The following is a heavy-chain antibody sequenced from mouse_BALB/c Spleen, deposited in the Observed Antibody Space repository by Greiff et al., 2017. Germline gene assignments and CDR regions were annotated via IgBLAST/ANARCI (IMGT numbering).Heavy chain of an antibody. CDR2: IYPGDGDT. CDR3: ARSARELGPDY. J-gene: IGHJ2*01. V-gene: IGHV1-82*01. CDR1: GYAFSSSW. Sequence: QVQLQQSGPELVKPGASVKISCKASGYAFSSSWMNWVKQRPGQGLEWIGRIYPGDGDTNYNGKFKGKATLTADKSSSTAYMQLSSLTSVDSAVYFCARSARELGPDYWGQGTTLTVSS. D-gene: IGHD3-1*01.